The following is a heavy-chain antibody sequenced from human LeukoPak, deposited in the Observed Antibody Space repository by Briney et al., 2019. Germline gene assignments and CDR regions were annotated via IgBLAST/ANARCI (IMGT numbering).Heavy chain of an antibody. D-gene: IGHD3-22*01. Sequence: SQTLSLTCTVSGGSISSGSYYWSWIRQPAGKGLEWIGRIYTSGSTNYNPSLKSRGTISVDTSKNQFSLKLSSVTAADTAVYYCARSGYYYDSSGYYYNYFDYWGQGTLVTVSS. CDR1: GGSISSGSYY. CDR3: ARSGYYYDSSGYYYNYFDY. CDR2: IYTSGST. V-gene: IGHV4-61*02. J-gene: IGHJ4*02.